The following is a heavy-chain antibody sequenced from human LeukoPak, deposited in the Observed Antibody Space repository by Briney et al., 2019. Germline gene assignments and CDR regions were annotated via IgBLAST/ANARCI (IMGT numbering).Heavy chain of an antibody. V-gene: IGHV3-23*01. CDR2: ISGSGVMT. J-gene: IGHJ4*02. Sequence: GGSLRLSCAASGFTFSSYAMSWVRQAPGKGLEWVATISGSGVMTYYADSVKGRFTVSGDNSKNTVYLQMSSLTAADTAVYYCAKDRSIGTYYTFDHWGQGTLVTVSS. CDR1: GFTFSSYA. CDR3: AKDRSIGTYYTFDH. D-gene: IGHD1-26*01.